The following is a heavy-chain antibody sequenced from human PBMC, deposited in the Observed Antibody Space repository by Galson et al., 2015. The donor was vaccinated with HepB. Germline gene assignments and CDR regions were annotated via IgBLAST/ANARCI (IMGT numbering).Heavy chain of an antibody. CDR3: ARESNDFWSGYHPFDY. V-gene: IGHV3-21*01. J-gene: IGHJ4*02. D-gene: IGHD3-3*01. CDR1: GFTFSSYS. CDR2: ISSSSSYI. Sequence: SLRLSCAASGFTFSSYSMNWVRQAPGKGLEWVSSISSSSSYIYYADSVKGRFTISRDNAKNSLYLQMNSLRAEDTAVYYCARESNDFWSGYHPFDYWGQGTLVTVSS.